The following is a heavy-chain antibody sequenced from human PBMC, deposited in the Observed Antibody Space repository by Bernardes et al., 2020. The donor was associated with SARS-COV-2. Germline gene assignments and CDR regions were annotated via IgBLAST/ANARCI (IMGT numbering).Heavy chain of an antibody. CDR3: ARDPLEWELDI. Sequence: GGSLRLSCAASGFTFSSFWMHWVRQAPGKGLVWVSRINNDGSSTSYADSVKGRFSISRDNAKNTLFLQMNSLRAEDTAVYYCARDPLEWELDIWGQGTLVTVSS. V-gene: IGHV3-74*01. J-gene: IGHJ4*02. CDR1: GFTFSSFW. CDR2: INNDGSST. D-gene: IGHD1-26*01.